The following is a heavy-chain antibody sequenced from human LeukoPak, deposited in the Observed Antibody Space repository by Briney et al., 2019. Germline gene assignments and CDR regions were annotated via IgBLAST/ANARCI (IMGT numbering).Heavy chain of an antibody. Sequence: ASVKVSCKASGYTFTGYTMHGVRQTPEERVECMGWINPNSGGTNYTQKFQGRVTMTRDTSISTAYMELSKLRSDDTDVYYCARSPTSSYGLFQHWGQGTLVTVSS. D-gene: IGHD5-18*01. V-gene: IGHV1-2*02. CDR1: GYTFTGYT. J-gene: IGHJ1*01. CDR2: INPNSGGT. CDR3: ARSPTSSYGLFQH.